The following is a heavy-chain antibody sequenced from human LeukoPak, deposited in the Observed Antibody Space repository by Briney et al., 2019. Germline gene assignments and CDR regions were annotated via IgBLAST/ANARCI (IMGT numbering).Heavy chain of an antibody. CDR2: IYTSGST. CDR3: ARVDWASGTDY. D-gene: IGHD3/OR15-3a*01. CDR1: GASISSYH. J-gene: IGHJ4*02. Sequence: SETLSLTCTVSGASISSYHWSWIQQPAGEGLEWIGRIYTSGSTNYNPSLKSRVTISVDTSKNQFSLRLTSVTAADTAVYYCARVDWASGTDYWGQGTLVTVSS. V-gene: IGHV4-4*07.